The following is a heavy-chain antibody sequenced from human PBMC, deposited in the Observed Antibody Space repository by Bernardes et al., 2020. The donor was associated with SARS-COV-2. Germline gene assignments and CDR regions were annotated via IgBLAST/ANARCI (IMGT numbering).Heavy chain of an antibody. CDR2: IDHRGST. CDR3: ARGRTMIVVVHPFDP. D-gene: IGHD3-22*01. CDR1: GGSFSDYY. V-gene: IGHV4-34*01. J-gene: IGHJ5*02. Sequence: SETLSLTCAVYGGSFSDYYWSWIRQPPGKGLEWIGGIDHRGSTNYNPSLKSRVTISVDTSKNQFSLKVSSVTAADTAVYYCARGRTMIVVVHPFDPWGQGTLVTVSS.